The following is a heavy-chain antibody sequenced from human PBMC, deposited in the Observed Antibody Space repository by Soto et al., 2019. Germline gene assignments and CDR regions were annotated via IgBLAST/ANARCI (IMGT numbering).Heavy chain of an antibody. V-gene: IGHV3-33*01. Sequence: QVQLVESGGGVVQPGMSLRLSCGASGFTFSSYGMHWVRQAPGKGLEWVAVIWYDASNKYFADSVKGRFNISRDNSQNTLYLQMNSLRAEDTAVYYCASISWALLGAAGMDVWGQGTTVTVSS. CDR1: GFTFSSYG. D-gene: IGHD1-26*01. J-gene: IGHJ6*02. CDR3: ASISWALLGAAGMDV. CDR2: IWYDASNK.